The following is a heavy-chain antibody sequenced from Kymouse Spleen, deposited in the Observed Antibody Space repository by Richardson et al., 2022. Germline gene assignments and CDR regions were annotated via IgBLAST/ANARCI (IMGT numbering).Heavy chain of an antibody. Sequence: QLQLQESGPGLVKPSETLSLTCTVSGGSISSSSYYWGWIRQPPGKGLEWIGSIYYSGSTYYNPSLKSRVTISVDTSKNQFSLKLSSVTAADTAVYYCARHYIVVVPAAMDYYYGMDVWGQGTTVTVSS. V-gene: IGHV4-39*01. J-gene: IGHJ6*02. CDR1: GGSISSSSYY. CDR2: IYYSGST. D-gene: IGHD2-2*02. CDR3: ARHYIVVVPAAMDYYYGMDV.